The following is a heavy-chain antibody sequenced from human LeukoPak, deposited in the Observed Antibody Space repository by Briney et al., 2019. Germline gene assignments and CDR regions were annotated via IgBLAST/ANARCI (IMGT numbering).Heavy chain of an antibody. Sequence: ASVKVSCKASGYTFTSFDINWVRQATGQGPEWMGWINPNSGGANYAQKFQGRVTMTRDTSISTAYMELSRLRSDDTAVYYCARDDCSSTSCYHGDAFDIWGQGTMVTVSS. CDR3: ARDDCSSTSCYHGDAFDI. V-gene: IGHV1-2*02. J-gene: IGHJ3*02. CDR2: INPNSGGA. CDR1: GYTFTSFD. D-gene: IGHD2-2*01.